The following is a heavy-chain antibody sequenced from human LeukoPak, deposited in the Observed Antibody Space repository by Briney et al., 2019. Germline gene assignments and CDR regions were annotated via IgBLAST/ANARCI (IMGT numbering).Heavy chain of an antibody. V-gene: IGHV3-43*01. CDR3: AKGGDGSFDY. J-gene: IGHJ4*02. D-gene: IGHD5-24*01. CDR1: GFTFGNYE. Sequence: GGSLRLSCAASGFTFGNYEMHWVRQTPERGLEWVSLITSDGGGTSSADSVKGRFTISRDNSKNSLFLQMNSLRTDDTALYYCAKGGDGSFDYRGRGTLVTVSS. CDR2: ITSDGGGT.